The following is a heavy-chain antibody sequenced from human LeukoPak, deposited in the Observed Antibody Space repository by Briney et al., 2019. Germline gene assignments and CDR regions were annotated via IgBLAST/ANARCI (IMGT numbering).Heavy chain of an antibody. CDR2: IDQDGSTE. CDR1: GFTFSNYW. Sequence: GGSLRLSCAASGFTFSNYWMSWVRQSPGRGLEWVANIDQDGSTEYYVDSVRGRFTVSRDNAKNSVYLQIDSLRAEDTAVYYCARADNYGSILDYWGRGTLVTVSS. V-gene: IGHV3-7*03. D-gene: IGHD3-10*01. CDR3: ARADNYGSILDY. J-gene: IGHJ4*02.